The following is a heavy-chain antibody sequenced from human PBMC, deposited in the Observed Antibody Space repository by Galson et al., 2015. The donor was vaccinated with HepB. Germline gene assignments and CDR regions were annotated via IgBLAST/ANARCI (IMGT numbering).Heavy chain of an antibody. Sequence: SVKVSCKASGYTFTGYYIHWVRQAPGQGLEWVGWINPNSGATNYERKFQGRVTMVRDTSISTAYMEVSRLRSDDTAVYYCARVGVPTAIRGAFDIWGQGTMVTVSS. CDR1: GYTFTGYY. D-gene: IGHD2-2*02. V-gene: IGHV1-2*02. CDR2: INPNSGAT. J-gene: IGHJ3*02. CDR3: ARVGVPTAIRGAFDI.